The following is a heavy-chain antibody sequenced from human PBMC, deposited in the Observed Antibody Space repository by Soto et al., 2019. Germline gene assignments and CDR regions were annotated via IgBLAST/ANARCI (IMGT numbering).Heavy chain of an antibody. Sequence: SLILSCAASGFTFSSYGMHLVRQAPGKGLEWVAVISYDGSNKYYADSVKGRFTISRDNSKNTLYLQMNSLRSEDTAVYYCARDPRGPFHQPLLPSDYWGQGTLVTVYS. D-gene: IGHD2-15*01. CDR1: GFTFSSYG. CDR2: ISYDGSNK. V-gene: IGHV3-30*03. CDR3: ARDPRGPFHQPLLPSDY. J-gene: IGHJ4*02.